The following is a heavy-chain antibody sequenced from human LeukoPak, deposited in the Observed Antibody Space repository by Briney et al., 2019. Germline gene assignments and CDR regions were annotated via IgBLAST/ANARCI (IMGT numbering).Heavy chain of an antibody. CDR3: ARSFYDSNAWFDY. J-gene: IGHJ4*02. CDR1: GGTFSSYA. Sequence: SVKVSCKASGGTFSSYAISWVRQAPGQGLEWMGGIIPIFGTANYAQKFQGRVTITADESTSTAYMELSSLRSEDTAVYYCARSFYDSNAWFDYWGQGTLVTVSS. V-gene: IGHV1-69*13. D-gene: IGHD3-22*01. CDR2: IIPIFGTA.